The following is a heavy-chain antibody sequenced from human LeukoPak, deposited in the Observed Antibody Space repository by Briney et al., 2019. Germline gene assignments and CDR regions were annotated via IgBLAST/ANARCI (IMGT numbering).Heavy chain of an antibody. CDR2: IYHSGGT. V-gene: IGHV4-30-2*01. CDR3: ARLSRSRSSEMTFDS. Sequence: PSETLSLTCTVSGGSINSGGYYWNWIRQPPGKGLEWIGYIYHSGGTYYNPPLKSRVTMSIDKSNNQFSLKLSSVTAADTALYYCARLSRSRSSEMTFDSWGQGTLVTVSS. CDR1: GGSINSGGYY. D-gene: IGHD6-6*01. J-gene: IGHJ4*02.